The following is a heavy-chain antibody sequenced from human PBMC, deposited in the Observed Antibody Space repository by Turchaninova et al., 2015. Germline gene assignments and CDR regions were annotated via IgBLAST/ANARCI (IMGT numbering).Heavy chain of an antibody. J-gene: IGHJ3*01. V-gene: IGHV3-30-3*01. CDR1: GCTCGVYA. CDR3: ARLRVRGIVADVFDV. Sequence: QVQLVESGGGVVLPGWALRLTCVPIGCTCGVYAMNWVRQAPGKGLEWVAVISEDGSNKYYADCVQDRSSISRDNSKNTLYLQMNSLRVEETAVYYCARLRVRGIVADVFDVWGQGTLVTVSS. CDR2: ISEDGSNK. D-gene: IGHD3-10*01.